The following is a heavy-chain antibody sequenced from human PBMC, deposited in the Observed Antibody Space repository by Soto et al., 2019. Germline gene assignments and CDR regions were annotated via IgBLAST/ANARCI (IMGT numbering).Heavy chain of an antibody. Sequence: GGSLRLSCAGSGFTFSNYAMSWVRQAPGTGLEWVSGIGASGAGTYYADSVKGRFTISRDNSKNTLHLQMNSLRAEDTAVYYCALRKTGSYFDYWGQGALVTVSS. CDR2: IGASGAGT. CDR3: ALRKTGSYFDY. V-gene: IGHV3-23*01. D-gene: IGHD1-26*01. J-gene: IGHJ4*02. CDR1: GFTFSNYA.